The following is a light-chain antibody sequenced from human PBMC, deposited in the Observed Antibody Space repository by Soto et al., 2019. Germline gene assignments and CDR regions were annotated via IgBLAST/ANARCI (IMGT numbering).Light chain of an antibody. CDR2: DAS. CDR3: QPYNSYSGT. V-gene: IGKV1-5*01. J-gene: IGKJ1*01. CDR1: QSISSW. Sequence: DIQMTQSPSTLSASVGDRVTITCRASQSISSWLAWYQQKPGKAPKLLIYDASSLESGVPSRVSGSGSGTEFTLTISSLQPDDFATYYCQPYNSYSGTFGQGTKVEIK.